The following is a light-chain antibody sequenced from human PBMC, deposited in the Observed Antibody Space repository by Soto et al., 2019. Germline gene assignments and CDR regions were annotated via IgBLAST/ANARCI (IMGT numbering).Light chain of an antibody. CDR2: EVS. V-gene: IGLV2-14*01. CDR3: SSYTSSTVV. J-gene: IGLJ2*01. Sequence: QSVLTQPASVSGSPGQSITISCTGTSSDVGGYNYVSWYQQHPGKALKLMIYEVSNRPSGVSNRFSGSKSGNTASLTISGLQAEDEADYYCSSYTSSTVVFGGGTKVTVL. CDR1: SSDVGGYNY.